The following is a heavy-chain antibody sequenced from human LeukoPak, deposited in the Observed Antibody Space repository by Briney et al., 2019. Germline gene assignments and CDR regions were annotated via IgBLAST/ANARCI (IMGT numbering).Heavy chain of an antibody. J-gene: IGHJ3*02. CDR3: ARVESSGRYAFDS. CDR1: GFTFSSYA. Sequence: GGSLRLSCAASGFTFSSYAMHWVRRAPGKGLEWVAVISYDGSNKYYADSVKGRFTISRDNSKNTLYLQMNSLRAEDTAVYYCARVESSGRYAFDSWGQGTMVTVSS. CDR2: ISYDGSNK. D-gene: IGHD6-19*01. V-gene: IGHV3-30-3*01.